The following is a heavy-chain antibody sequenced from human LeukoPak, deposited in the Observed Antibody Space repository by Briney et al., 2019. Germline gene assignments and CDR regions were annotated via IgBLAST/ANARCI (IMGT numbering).Heavy chain of an antibody. Sequence: GGTLRLSCAASGFTFSSYGMSWVRQAPGKGLEWVSAISGSGGSTYYADSVKGRFTISRDNSKSTLYIQMNSLRAEDTAVYYCARAKPKNMVRGLIMRRESRYYFDYWGQGTLVTVSS. CDR3: ARAKPKNMVRGLIMRRESRYYFDY. D-gene: IGHD3-10*01. CDR1: GFTFSSYG. CDR2: ISGSGGST. J-gene: IGHJ4*02. V-gene: IGHV3-23*01.